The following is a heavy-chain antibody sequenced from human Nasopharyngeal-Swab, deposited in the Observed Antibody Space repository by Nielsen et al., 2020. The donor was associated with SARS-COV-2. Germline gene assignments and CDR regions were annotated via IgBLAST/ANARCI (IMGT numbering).Heavy chain of an antibody. CDR3: ASELDYGGNSAFDY. Sequence: GESLKISCVASGFTFGSFEMNWVRQAPGKGLEWVSYLSSSGRTIYYADSVKGRFTISRDNAKNSLYLQMNSLRAEDTAVYYCASELDYGGNSAFDYWGQGTLVTVSS. CDR2: LSSSGRTI. D-gene: IGHD4-23*01. J-gene: IGHJ4*02. V-gene: IGHV3-48*03. CDR1: GFTFGSFE.